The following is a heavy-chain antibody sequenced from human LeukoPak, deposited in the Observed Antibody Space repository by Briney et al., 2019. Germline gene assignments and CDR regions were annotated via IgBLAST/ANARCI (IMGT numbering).Heavy chain of an antibody. D-gene: IGHD3-22*01. V-gene: IGHV3-23*01. CDR1: GFVFADCP. Sequence: GGSLRLSCAISGFVFADCPINWVRQAPGKGLEWVSAISGSGGSTYYADSVKGRFTISRDNSKNTLYLQMNSPRAEDTAVYYCALYYDSSGYHPQPFDYWAREPWSPSPQ. J-gene: IGHJ4*02. CDR2: ISGSGGST. CDR3: ALYYDSSGYHPQPFDY.